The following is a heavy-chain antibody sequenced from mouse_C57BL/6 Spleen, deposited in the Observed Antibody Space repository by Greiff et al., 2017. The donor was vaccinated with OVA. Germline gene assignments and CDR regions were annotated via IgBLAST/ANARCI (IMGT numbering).Heavy chain of an antibody. Sequence: QVQLQQPGAELVRPGPSVKLSCKASGYTFTSYWMHWVKQRPGQGLEWIGVIDPSDSYTNYNQKFKGQATLTVDTSSSTAYMQLSSLTSEDSAVYYCEKFTTVVATDFDYWGQGTTLTVSS. D-gene: IGHD1-1*01. CDR2: IDPSDSYT. V-gene: IGHV1-59*01. J-gene: IGHJ2*01. CDR3: EKFTTVVATDFDY. CDR1: GYTFTSYW.